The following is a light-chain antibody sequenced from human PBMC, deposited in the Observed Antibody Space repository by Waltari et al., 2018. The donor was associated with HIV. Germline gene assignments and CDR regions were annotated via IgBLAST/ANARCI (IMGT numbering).Light chain of an antibody. V-gene: IGKV3-11*01. CDR1: LNVNSY. CDR3: QHRSGWPPYS. Sequence: EIVLTQSPGTLSLSPGQSATLPCRASLNVNSYVAWYQQKHGKAPRLLIYDASDRAAGVPARFSGDGSATDYTLPISSLVPEDFAVYYCQHRSGWPPYSFGQGTRLEIK. J-gene: IGKJ2*03. CDR2: DAS.